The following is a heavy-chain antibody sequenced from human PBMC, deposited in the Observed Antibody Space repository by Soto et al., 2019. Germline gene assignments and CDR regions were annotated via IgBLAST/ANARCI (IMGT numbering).Heavy chain of an antibody. CDR2: ISYDGSNK. CDR3: AREEYYYDILTGYLDY. Sequence: QVQLVESGGSVVQPGRSLRLSCAASGFTFNSDAMHWVRQAPRKGLEWVAFISYDGSNKYYADSVKGRFTISRDNSKNTLYLQMNSLSAEDTAVYYCAREEYYYDILTGYLDYWGQGTLVTVSS. CDR1: GFTFNSDA. J-gene: IGHJ4*02. D-gene: IGHD3-9*01. V-gene: IGHV3-30-3*01.